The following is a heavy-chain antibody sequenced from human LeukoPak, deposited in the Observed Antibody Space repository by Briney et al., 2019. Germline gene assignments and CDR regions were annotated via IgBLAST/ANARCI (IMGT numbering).Heavy chain of an antibody. CDR3: AKRVHFDY. V-gene: IGHV3-53*01. D-gene: IGHD1-1*01. CDR2: IYSSGNT. Sequence: GGSLRLSCTASGITVSTSYMSWVRQAPGKGLEWVSVIYSSGNTLYADSVRGRFTISRDNSNNTLHLQMNSLRADDTAIFYCAKRVHFDYWGQGTLVTVSS. CDR1: GITVSTSY. J-gene: IGHJ4*02.